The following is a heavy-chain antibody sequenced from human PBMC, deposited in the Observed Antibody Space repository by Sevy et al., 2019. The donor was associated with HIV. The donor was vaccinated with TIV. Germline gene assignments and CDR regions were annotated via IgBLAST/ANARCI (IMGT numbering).Heavy chain of an antibody. J-gene: IGHJ6*02. CDR1: GDSVSSNSAA. Sequence: QSQTLSLTCAISGDSVSSNSAAWNWIRQSPSRGLEWLGRTYYRSKWYNDYAVSVKSRITINPDTSKNQFSLQLNSVTPEDTAVYYCARVLSSGYFESYYYYGMDVWGQRTTVTVSS. V-gene: IGHV6-1*01. CDR2: TYYRSKWYN. CDR3: ARVLSSGYFESYYYYGMDV. D-gene: IGHD6-19*01.